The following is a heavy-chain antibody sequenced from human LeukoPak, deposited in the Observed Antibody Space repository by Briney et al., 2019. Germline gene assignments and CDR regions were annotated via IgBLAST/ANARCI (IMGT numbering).Heavy chain of an antibody. J-gene: IGHJ2*01. CDR3: ARGPHYDVLAGYNRYFDL. CDR1: GASISSGGYY. V-gene: IGHV4-31*03. Sequence: SETLSLTCIVSGASISSGGYYWSWIRQHPGKGLEWIGYIYYSESTYYNPSSKTRVTISVDTSKTQFSLKLSSVTAEDTAVYYCARGPHYDVLAGYNRYFDLWGRGTLVTVSS. CDR2: IYYSEST. D-gene: IGHD3-9*01.